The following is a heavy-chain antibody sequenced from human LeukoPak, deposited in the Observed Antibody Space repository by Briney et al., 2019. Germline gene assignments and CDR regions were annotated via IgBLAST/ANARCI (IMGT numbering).Heavy chain of an antibody. D-gene: IGHD6-13*01. J-gene: IGHJ4*02. CDR1: GGSISSYY. Sequence: SETLSLTCTVSGGSISSYYWSWIRQPAGKGLEWIGRIYSTGSTNYSPSLKSRVTMSVDKSKNQFTLNLSSVTAADTAVYYCARGIADPYSFDSWGQGTLVTVSS. CDR2: IYSTGST. V-gene: IGHV4-4*07. CDR3: ARGIADPYSFDS.